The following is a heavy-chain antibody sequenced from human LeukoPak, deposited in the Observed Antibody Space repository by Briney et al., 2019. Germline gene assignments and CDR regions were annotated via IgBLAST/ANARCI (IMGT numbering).Heavy chain of an antibody. J-gene: IGHJ5*02. CDR2: ISVRSNYI. Sequence: GGSLRLSCAASGYTFSSFSINWVRQAPGKGLEWVSSISVRSNYIYYADSVRGRFTISRDNAKNSLYLQMNSLRADDTAVYYCARGRPRLTQDNWFDPWGQGTLVTVSS. D-gene: IGHD2-21*02. V-gene: IGHV3-21*01. CDR1: GYTFSSFS. CDR3: ARGRPRLTQDNWFDP.